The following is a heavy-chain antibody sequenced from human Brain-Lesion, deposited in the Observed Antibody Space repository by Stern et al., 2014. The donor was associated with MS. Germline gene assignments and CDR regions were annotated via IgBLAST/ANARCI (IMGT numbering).Heavy chain of an antibody. CDR2: IYSSGST. J-gene: IGHJ4*02. V-gene: IGHV4-39*01. CDR3: ARTGDDFGDYSLSY. D-gene: IGHD4-17*01. Sequence: QVQLQESGPGLVKPSETLSLTCTVSGGSINTNNYYWGWIRQPPGKGLEWIGNIYSSGSTFYSPSLKSRVTMSVATSKNPFSLKLSSVTAADTAVYYCARTGDDFGDYSLSYWGQGTLVTVSS. CDR1: GGSINTNNYY.